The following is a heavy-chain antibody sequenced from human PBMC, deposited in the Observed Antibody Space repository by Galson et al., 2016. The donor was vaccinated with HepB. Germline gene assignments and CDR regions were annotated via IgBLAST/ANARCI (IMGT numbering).Heavy chain of an antibody. J-gene: IGHJ4*02. Sequence: SLRLSCAASGFTFRSYAMSWVRQAPGKGLEWVSGISGSGGSTYYADSVKGRITISRDNSKNTLYLQMNSLRVEDTAVYYCAKAHYDILTGYWPYFDYGGQGTLVTVSS. V-gene: IGHV3-23*01. CDR3: AKAHYDILTGYWPYFDY. D-gene: IGHD3-9*01. CDR2: ISGSGGST. CDR1: GFTFRSYA.